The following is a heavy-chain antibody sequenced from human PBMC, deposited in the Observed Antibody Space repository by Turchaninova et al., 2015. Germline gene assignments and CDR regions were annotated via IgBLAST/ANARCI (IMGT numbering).Heavy chain of an antibody. Sequence: GPGLVKPSVTLSLTCAVSGGSISSSNWWSWVRQPPGKGLEWIGEIYHSGSTNYNPSLKSRVTISVDKSKNQFSLKLSSVTAADTAVYYCARPYSSSRLYYFDYWGQGTLVTVSS. V-gene: IGHV4-4*02. J-gene: IGHJ4*02. CDR3: ARPYSSSRLYYFDY. CDR1: GGSISSSNW. CDR2: IYHSGST. D-gene: IGHD6-6*01.